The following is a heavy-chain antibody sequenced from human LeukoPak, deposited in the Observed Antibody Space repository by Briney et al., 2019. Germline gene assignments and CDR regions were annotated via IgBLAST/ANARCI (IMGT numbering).Heavy chain of an antibody. CDR3: ARDNYDILTGYLSASYYYYMDV. Sequence: PSETLSLTCAVYGGSFSGYYWSWIRQPAGKGLEWIGRIYTSGSTNYNPSLKSRVTMSVDTSKNQFSLKRSSVTAADTAVYYCARDNYDILTGYLSASYYYYMDVWGKGTTVTISS. J-gene: IGHJ6*03. D-gene: IGHD3-9*01. CDR2: IYTSGST. V-gene: IGHV4-4*07. CDR1: GGSFSGYY.